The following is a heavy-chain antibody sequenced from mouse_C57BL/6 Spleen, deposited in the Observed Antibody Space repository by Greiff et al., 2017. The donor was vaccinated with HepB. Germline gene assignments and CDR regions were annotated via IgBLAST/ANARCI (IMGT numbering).Heavy chain of an antibody. D-gene: IGHD2-2*01. Sequence: QVHVKQPGAELVRPGSSVKLSCKASGYTFTSYWMHWVKQRPIQGLEWIGNIDPSDSETHYNQKFKDKATLTVDKSSSTAYMQLSSLTSEDSAVYYCAREVTTFHWYCDGWGTGTTVTVSS. CDR1: GYTFTSYW. CDR3: AREVTTFHWYCDG. V-gene: IGHV1-52*01. CDR2: IDPSDSET. J-gene: IGHJ1*03.